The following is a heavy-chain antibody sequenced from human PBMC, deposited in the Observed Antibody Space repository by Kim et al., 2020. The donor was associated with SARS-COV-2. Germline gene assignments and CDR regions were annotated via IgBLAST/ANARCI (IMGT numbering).Heavy chain of an antibody. CDR3: AITHEDYDGWSDP. CDR2: TYYSGVT. J-gene: IGHJ5*02. Sequence: SETLSLTCSVSGGSMNRDDSCWSWIRQSPGKGLEWIGYTYYSGVTLYDPTHKSRITISVDKSYNQFSLTLSSVTAAATAVYYCAITHEDYDGWSDPWGQGTLVTVSS. V-gene: IGHV4-30-4*01. CDR1: GGSMNRDDSC. D-gene: IGHD3-10*01.